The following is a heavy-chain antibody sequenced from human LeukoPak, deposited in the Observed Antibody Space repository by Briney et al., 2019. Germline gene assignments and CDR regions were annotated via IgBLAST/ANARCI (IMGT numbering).Heavy chain of an antibody. CDR2: IYYSGST. D-gene: IGHD2-15*01. J-gene: IGHJ4*02. CDR1: AGSVSSYY. V-gene: IGHV4-59*08. Sequence: SASQSLTWPLAAGSVSSYYSSCVRLQPGRGREWLLYIYYSGSTNYNPSLKSRVTMSVDPSKNQFSLKLCSVTAADTAVYYCARLDCSGGSCRGVHWGQGTLVTVSP. CDR3: ARLDCSGGSCRGVH.